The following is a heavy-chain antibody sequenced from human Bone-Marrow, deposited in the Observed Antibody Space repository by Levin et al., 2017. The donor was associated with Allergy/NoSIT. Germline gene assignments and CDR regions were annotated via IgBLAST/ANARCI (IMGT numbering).Heavy chain of an antibody. J-gene: IGHJ4*02. CDR2: ISGDGSTT. CDR1: GFTLRSYY. Sequence: SCDGSGFTLRSYYIHWVRQAPGKGLVWVSHISGDGSTTRYADSVKGRFTVSRDNAKNTAYLQINSLRPEDTALYFCTRGNWYGDFWGQGTLVTVSS. CDR3: TRGNWYGDF. V-gene: IGHV3-74*01. D-gene: IGHD1-1*01.